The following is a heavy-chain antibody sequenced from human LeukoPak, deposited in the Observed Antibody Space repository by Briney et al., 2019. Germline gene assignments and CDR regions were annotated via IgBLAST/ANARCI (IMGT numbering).Heavy chain of an antibody. CDR3: ARVPMVRGVIVAFDI. J-gene: IGHJ3*02. Sequence: SETLSLTCTVSGGSISSGGYYWSWIRQHPGKGLEWIGYIYYSGSTYYNPSFKSRVTISVDTSKNQFSLKLSSVTAANTAVYYCARVPMVRGVIVAFDIWGQGTMVTVSS. CDR1: GGSISSGGYY. V-gene: IGHV4-31*03. CDR2: IYYSGST. D-gene: IGHD3-10*01.